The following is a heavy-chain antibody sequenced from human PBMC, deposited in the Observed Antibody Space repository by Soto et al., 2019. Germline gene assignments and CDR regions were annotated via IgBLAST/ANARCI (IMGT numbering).Heavy chain of an antibody. CDR3: ARDLVAVSGGVYGSASGGYFFDF. V-gene: IGHV3-11*01. D-gene: IGHD6-6*01. J-gene: IGHJ4*02. Sequence: QVQLVESGGGLVKPGGSLRLSCAASGFTFSDYYMSWIRQAPGKGLEWVSYISNSGRTLYYADSMKGRFTISRDNAKNALYLQMNSLRSEDTAVYYCARDLVAVSGGVYGSASGGYFFDFWGQGTRVTVSS. CDR1: GFTFSDYY. CDR2: ISNSGRTL.